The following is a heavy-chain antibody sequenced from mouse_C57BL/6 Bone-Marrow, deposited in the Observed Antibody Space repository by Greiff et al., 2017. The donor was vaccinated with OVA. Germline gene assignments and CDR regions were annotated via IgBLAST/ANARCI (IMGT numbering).Heavy chain of an antibody. CDR3: ARYNTTVVATGMDY. CDR1: GYTFTSYW. V-gene: IGHV1-59*01. Sequence: QVQLQQPGAELVRPGTSVKLSCKASGYTFTSYWMHWVKQRPGQGLEWIGVIDPSDSYTNYNQKFKGKATLTVDTSSSTAYMQLSSLTSEDSAVYYCARYNTTVVATGMDYWGQGTSVTVSS. D-gene: IGHD1-1*01. J-gene: IGHJ4*01. CDR2: IDPSDSYT.